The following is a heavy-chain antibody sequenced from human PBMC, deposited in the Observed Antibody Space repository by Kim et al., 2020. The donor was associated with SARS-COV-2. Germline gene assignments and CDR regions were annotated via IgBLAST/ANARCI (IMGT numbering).Heavy chain of an antibody. V-gene: IGHV4-34*01. CDR3: ARGPKPGYSSGWWGIAVAGGFDP. Sequence: SETLSLTCAVYGGSFSGYYWSWIRQPPGKWLEWIGEINHSGSTNYNPSLKSRVTISVDTSKNQFSLKLSSVTAADTAVYYCARGPKPGYSSGWWGIAVAGGFDPWGQGTLVTVSS. D-gene: IGHD6-19*01. CDR1: GGSFSGYY. CDR2: INHSGST. J-gene: IGHJ5*02.